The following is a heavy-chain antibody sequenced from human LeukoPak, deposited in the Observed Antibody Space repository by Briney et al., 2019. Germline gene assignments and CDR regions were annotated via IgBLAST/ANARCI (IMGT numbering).Heavy chain of an antibody. CDR3: ARALYSNYVRRGYYFDY. CDR1: GGSISSYY. Sequence: SETLSLTCTVSGGSISSYYWSWIQQPPGKGLEWIGYIYYSGSTNYNPSLKSRVTISVDTSKNQFSLKLSSVTAADTAVYYCARALYSNYVRRGYYFDYWGQGTLVTVSS. V-gene: IGHV4-59*01. CDR2: IYYSGST. J-gene: IGHJ4*02. D-gene: IGHD4-11*01.